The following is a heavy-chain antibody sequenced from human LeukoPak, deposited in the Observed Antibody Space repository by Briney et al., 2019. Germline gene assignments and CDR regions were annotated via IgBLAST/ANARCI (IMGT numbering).Heavy chain of an antibody. Sequence: GGSLRLSCAASGFTFSSYAMHWVRQAPGKGLEWVAVISYDGSNKYYADSVKGRFTISRDNSKNTLYLLMNSLRAEDTAVYYCARDHRGTMVRGLHDYWGQGTLVTVSS. CDR3: ARDHRGTMVRGLHDY. D-gene: IGHD3-10*01. CDR2: ISYDGSNK. J-gene: IGHJ4*02. CDR1: GFTFSSYA. V-gene: IGHV3-30-3*01.